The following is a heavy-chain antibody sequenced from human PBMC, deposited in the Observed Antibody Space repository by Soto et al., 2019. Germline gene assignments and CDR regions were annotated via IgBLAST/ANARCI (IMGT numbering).Heavy chain of an antibody. D-gene: IGHD6-19*01. CDR1: GYTFTGYY. CDR2: INPNSGGT. V-gene: IGHV1-2*04. Sequence: AASVKVSCKASGYTFTGYYMHWVRQAPGQGLEWMGWINPNSGGTNYAQKFQGWVTMTRDTSISTAYMELSRLRSDDTAVYYCARDRGSGWYDYWGQGTLVTVSS. J-gene: IGHJ4*02. CDR3: ARDRGSGWYDY.